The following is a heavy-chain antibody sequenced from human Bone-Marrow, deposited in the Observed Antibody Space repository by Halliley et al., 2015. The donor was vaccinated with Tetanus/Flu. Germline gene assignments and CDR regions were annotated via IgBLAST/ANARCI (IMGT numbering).Heavy chain of an antibody. D-gene: IGHD3-3*01. J-gene: IGHJ4*02. CDR2: IVHDGSKT. Sequence: WVAGIVHDGSKTYHADAVKGRFTISRDDSKKTLYLQMNSLRAEDTAVYYCAKWSGTFPTYYFDYWGQGSLVTVSS. V-gene: IGHV3-30*18. CDR3: AKWSGTFPTYYFDY.